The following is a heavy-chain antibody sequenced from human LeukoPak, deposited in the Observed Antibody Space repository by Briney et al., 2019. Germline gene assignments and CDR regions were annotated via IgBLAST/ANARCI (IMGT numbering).Heavy chain of an antibody. CDR1: GLTFSSYA. CDR3: ARGIDYYGYYMDV. Sequence: AGGSLRFSVAASGLTFSSYAMSWVRQAPGKGLEWVSSISGSGGSTYYADSVKGRFSISRDNSKNTLYLQVNSLRADDTAVYYCARGIDYYGYYMDVWGKGTTVTVSS. CDR2: ISGSGGST. J-gene: IGHJ6*03. V-gene: IGHV3-23*01. D-gene: IGHD3-10*01.